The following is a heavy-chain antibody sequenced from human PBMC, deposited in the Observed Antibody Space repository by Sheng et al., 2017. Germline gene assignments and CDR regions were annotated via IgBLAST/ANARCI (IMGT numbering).Heavy chain of an antibody. V-gene: IGHV3-23*04. D-gene: IGHD4-4*01. CDR2: ISSTGATT. J-gene: IGHJ4*02. CDR1: GFTFSTYA. CDR3: AKDGTGNFLYYFDY. Sequence: EAQLVESGGGLVQPGGSLRLSCAGSGFTFSTYAMSWVRQAPGKGLEWVSSISSTGATTYYADSVKGRFTISRDSSRSTLYLQMNSLRAEDTAVYFCAKDGTGNFLYYFDYWGQGSLVTVSS.